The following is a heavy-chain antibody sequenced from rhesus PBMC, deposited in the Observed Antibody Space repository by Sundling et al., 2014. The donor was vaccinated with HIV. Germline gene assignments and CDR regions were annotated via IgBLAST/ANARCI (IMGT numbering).Heavy chain of an antibody. J-gene: IGHJ4*01. Sequence: QVQLQESGPGLLKPSETLSLTCAVSGGSIRGAYGWGWIRQPPGKGLEWIGNIYSNSGNTYYNPSLKSRLTFSRDTSNNQFSLRLNSMSAADTAVYYCAIVAMVDYWGPGLLVTVSS. V-gene: IGHV4-76*01. CDR3: AIVAMVDY. D-gene: IGHD2-39*01. CDR1: GGSIRGAYG. CDR2: IYSNSGNT.